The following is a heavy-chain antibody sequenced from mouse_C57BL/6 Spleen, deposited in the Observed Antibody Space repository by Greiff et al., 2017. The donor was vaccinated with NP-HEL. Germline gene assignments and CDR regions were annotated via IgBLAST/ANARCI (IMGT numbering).Heavy chain of an antibody. CDR3: ARDDSAY. Sequence: ESGPGLVKPSQSLSLTCSVTGYSIPSGYYWNWIRQFPGNKLELMGYISYDGSNNYNPSLKNRISITRDTSKNQFFLKLNSVTTEDTATYYCARDDSAYWGQGTLVTVSA. CDR1: GYSIPSGYY. CDR2: ISYDGSN. J-gene: IGHJ3*01. V-gene: IGHV3-6*01.